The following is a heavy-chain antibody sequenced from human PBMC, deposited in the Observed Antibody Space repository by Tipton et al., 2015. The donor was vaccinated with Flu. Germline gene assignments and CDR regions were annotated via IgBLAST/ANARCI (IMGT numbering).Heavy chain of an antibody. V-gene: IGHV4-34*01. Sequence: TLSLTCAVYGGSFSGYYWSWIRQPPGKGLEWIGEINHSGSTNYNPSLKSRVTISADTSKNQFSLKLSSVTAADTAVYYCARVGSDSSALDWGQGTRVTVSS. J-gene: IGHJ4*02. CDR2: INHSGST. CDR3: ARVGSDSSALD. CDR1: GGSFSGYY. D-gene: IGHD3-22*01.